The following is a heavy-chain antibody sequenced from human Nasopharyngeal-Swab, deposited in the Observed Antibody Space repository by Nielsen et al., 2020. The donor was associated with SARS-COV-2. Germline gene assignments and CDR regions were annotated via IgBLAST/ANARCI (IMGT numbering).Heavy chain of an antibody. Sequence: WIRQPPGKGLEWVAIIWYDGSNKYYADSVKGRFTIPRDNSKNTLYLQMNSLRAEDTAVYYCARDGDILTGLSLDYWGQGTLVTVSS. CDR3: ARDGDILTGLSLDY. D-gene: IGHD3-9*01. J-gene: IGHJ4*02. CDR2: IWYDGSNK. V-gene: IGHV3-33*01.